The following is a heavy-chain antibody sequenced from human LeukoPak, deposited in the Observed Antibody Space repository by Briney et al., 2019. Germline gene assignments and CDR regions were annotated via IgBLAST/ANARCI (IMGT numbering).Heavy chain of an antibody. Sequence: GGSLRLSCAASGFTLSTYGMHWVRQAPGKGLEWVAFIWHDGTNKYYADSVKGRFTISRDDSKNTLYLQMNSLRAEDTAVYYCAKVVNSGYARDAFDIWGQGTMVTVSS. V-gene: IGHV3-30*02. CDR3: AKVVNSGYARDAFDI. J-gene: IGHJ3*02. D-gene: IGHD5-12*01. CDR2: IWHDGTNK. CDR1: GFTLSTYG.